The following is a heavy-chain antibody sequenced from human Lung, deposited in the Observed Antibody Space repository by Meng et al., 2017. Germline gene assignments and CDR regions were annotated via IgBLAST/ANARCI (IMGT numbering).Heavy chain of an antibody. J-gene: IGHJ4*02. Sequence: VQLREAGPGRVQPSGTLSLTSAVSGGSISSDNWWSWVRQPPGKGLEWIGEIYHSGSTNYNPSLKSRITISVDKPKNQFSLTLSSVTAADTAVYYCTKNDFYCLGYWGQGTLVTVSS. D-gene: IGHD2-21*01. CDR1: GGSISSDNW. V-gene: IGHV4-4*02. CDR3: TKNDFYCLGY. CDR2: IYHSGST.